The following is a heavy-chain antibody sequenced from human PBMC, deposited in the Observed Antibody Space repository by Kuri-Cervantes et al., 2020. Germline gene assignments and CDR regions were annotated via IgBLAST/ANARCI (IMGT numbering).Heavy chain of an antibody. D-gene: IGHD6-19*01. V-gene: IGHV3-23*01. Sequence: GESLKISCAASGFTFSSYAMSWVRQAPGKGLQWVSGSTSGGSSTYYADSVKGRFTISRDNAKNTLYLQMNSLRAEDTAVYYCARGGYSSGMGNYWGQGTLVTVSS. J-gene: IGHJ4*02. CDR2: STSGGSST. CDR1: GFTFSSYA. CDR3: ARGGYSSGMGNY.